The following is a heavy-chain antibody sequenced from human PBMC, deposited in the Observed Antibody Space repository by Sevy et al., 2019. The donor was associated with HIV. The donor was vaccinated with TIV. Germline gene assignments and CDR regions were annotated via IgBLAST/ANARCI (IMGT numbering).Heavy chain of an antibody. CDR2: IWFDGSNE. V-gene: IGHV3-33*01. J-gene: IGHJ4*02. D-gene: IGHD4-17*01. CDR3: ASDLEFYDYGDYGPAFNPDY. CDR1: GFTFSTYG. Sequence: GGSLRLSCAASGFTFSTYGMHWVRQAPGKGLEWLAVIWFDGSNEYYADSVKGRFTISRDIPKNTLHLQMNSLRAEDTAVYYCASDLEFYDYGDYGPAFNPDYWGRGTLVTVSS.